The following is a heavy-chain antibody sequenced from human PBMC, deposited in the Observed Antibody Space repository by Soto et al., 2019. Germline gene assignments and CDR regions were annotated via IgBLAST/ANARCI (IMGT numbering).Heavy chain of an antibody. Sequence: QVQLQESGPGLVKPSETLSLTCTVSGGSVSSGSYYWSWIRQPPGKGLEWIGYIYYSGSTNYNPSLKSGVTISVDTSKNQFSLKLSSVTAADTAVYYCAREVHLLNAFAIWGQGTMVTVSS. CDR1: GGSVSSGSYY. V-gene: IGHV4-61*01. D-gene: IGHD1-1*01. CDR3: AREVHLLNAFAI. CDR2: IYYSGST. J-gene: IGHJ3*02.